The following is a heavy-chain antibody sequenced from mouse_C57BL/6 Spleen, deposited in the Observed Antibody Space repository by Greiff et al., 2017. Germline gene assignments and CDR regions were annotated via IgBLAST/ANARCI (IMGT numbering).Heavy chain of an antibody. CDR2: INPGRGGT. CDR3: ARGDGPYWYFDV. V-gene: IGHV1-54*01. J-gene: IGHJ1*03. Sequence: VQLQQSGAELVRPGTSVKVSCKASGYAFTNYFIEWVKQRPGQGLEWIGVINPGRGGTIYNEKFKGKATLTADKSSSTAYMQLSSLSSEDSAVXFCARGDGPYWYFDVWGTGTTVTVSS. D-gene: IGHD2-3*01. CDR1: GYAFTNYF.